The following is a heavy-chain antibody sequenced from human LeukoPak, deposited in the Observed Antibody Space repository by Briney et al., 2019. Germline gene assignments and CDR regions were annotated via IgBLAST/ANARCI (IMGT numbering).Heavy chain of an antibody. J-gene: IGHJ6*02. Sequence: SETLSLTCTVSGASISGYYWNWIRQPPGKGLEWIGYMYYSGSTNYNPSLKSRVTMSGDTSKNELSLKLSSVTAADTAVYYCARMNGDYGFRNYFYYGLDVWGQGTTVTVSS. CDR2: MYYSGST. D-gene: IGHD4-17*01. CDR1: GASISGYY. CDR3: ARMNGDYGFRNYFYYGLDV. V-gene: IGHV4-59*08.